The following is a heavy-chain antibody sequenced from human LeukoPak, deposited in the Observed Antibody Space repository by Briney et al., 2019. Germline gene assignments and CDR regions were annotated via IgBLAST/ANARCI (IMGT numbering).Heavy chain of an antibody. CDR2: ISSSSSYI. J-gene: IGHJ6*03. CDR1: GFTFSSYS. CDR3: AREDLVVVPAACHFMDV. D-gene: IGHD2-2*01. Sequence: GGSLRLSCAASGFTFSSYSMNWVRQAPGKGLEWVSSISSSSSYIYYADSVKGRFTISRDNAKNSLYLQLNSLRPEDTGVYFCAREDLVVVPAACHFMDVWGKGTTVIVSS. V-gene: IGHV3-21*01.